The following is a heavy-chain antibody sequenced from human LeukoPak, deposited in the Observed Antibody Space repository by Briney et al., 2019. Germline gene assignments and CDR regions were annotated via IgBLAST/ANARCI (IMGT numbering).Heavy chain of an antibody. V-gene: IGHV1-18*01. CDR3: AREGYCSSTSCPRDAFDI. J-gene: IGHJ3*02. CDR1: GYTFTSYG. D-gene: IGHD2-2*01. Sequence: ASVKVSCKASGYTFTSYGISWVRQAPGQGLEWMGWISAYNGNTNYAQKLQGRVTMTTDTSTSTAYMELRSLRSGDTAVYYCAREGYCSSTSCPRDAFDIWGQGTMVTVSS. CDR2: ISAYNGNT.